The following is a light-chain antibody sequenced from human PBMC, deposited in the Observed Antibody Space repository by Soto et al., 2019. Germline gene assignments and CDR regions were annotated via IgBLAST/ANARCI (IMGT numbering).Light chain of an antibody. CDR3: NSYTSSSTFV. CDR2: EVS. V-gene: IGLV2-14*01. Sequence: QSALTRPASVSGSPGQSITISCTGTSSDVGGYNYVSWYQQHPGKAPKLMIYEVSNRPSGVSNRFSGSRSVNTASLTISGIQAEYEAEHYSNSYTSSSTFVFGSGTKLTVL. J-gene: IGLJ1*01. CDR1: SSDVGGYNY.